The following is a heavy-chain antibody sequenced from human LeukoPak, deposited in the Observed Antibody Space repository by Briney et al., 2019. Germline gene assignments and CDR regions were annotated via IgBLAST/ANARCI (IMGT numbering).Heavy chain of an antibody. J-gene: IGHJ5*02. CDR2: IYNNVYIQTSRST. Sequence: SETLSLTCTVSGGSPSIYYWSWIRPPPGAGLEWIGYIYNNVYIQTSRSTNYNASLQSRVIITADTSKNQFSLQLRSVTAADTAVYFCARHPGINWFDLWGQGTLVTVSS. CDR3: ARHPGINWFDL. CDR1: GGSPSIYY. D-gene: IGHD1-14*01. V-gene: IGHV4-4*09.